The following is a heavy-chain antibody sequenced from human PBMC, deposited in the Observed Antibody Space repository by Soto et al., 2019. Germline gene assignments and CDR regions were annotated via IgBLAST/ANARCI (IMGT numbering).Heavy chain of an antibody. Sequence: PGGSLRLSCAASGFTFSSYAMSWVRQAPGKGLEWVSAISYSGGSTYYADSVKGRFTISRDNSKNTLYLQMNSLRAEDTAVYYCARDNCSSTSCYEWVYYYYYYGMDVWGQGTTVTVSS. D-gene: IGHD2-2*01. CDR1: GFTFSSYA. CDR2: ISYSGGST. CDR3: ARDNCSSTSCYEWVYYYYYYGMDV. V-gene: IGHV3-23*01. J-gene: IGHJ6*02.